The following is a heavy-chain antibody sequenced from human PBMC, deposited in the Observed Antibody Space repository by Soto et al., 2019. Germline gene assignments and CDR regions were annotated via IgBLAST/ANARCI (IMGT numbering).Heavy chain of an antibody. CDR2: IFPSGTT. V-gene: IGHV4-30-2*01. CDR1: GGSLSGATYS. J-gene: IGHJ4*02. Sequence: SETLSLTCGVSGGSLSGATYSWNWIRQPPGKGLEWIGYIFPSGTTYYNPSLKSRVTISIDVSKNQFSLSLRSLTAADTAVYYCARSREFDYWSQGTLVTVSS. CDR3: ARSREFDY.